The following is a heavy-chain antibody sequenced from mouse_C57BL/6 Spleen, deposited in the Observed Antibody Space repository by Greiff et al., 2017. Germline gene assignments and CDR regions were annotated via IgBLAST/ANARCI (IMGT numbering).Heavy chain of an antibody. CDR1: GYTFTDYE. Sequence: VKLMESGAELVRPGASVTLSCKASGYTFTDYEMHWVKQTPVHGLEWIGAIDPETGGTAYNQQFKGKAILTADKSSSTAYMELRSLTSEDSAVYYCARGDDYVYMDYWGQGLPVTVFS. V-gene: IGHV1-15*01. CDR3: ARGDDYVYMDY. D-gene: IGHD2-13*01. J-gene: IGHJ4*01. CDR2: IDPETGGT.